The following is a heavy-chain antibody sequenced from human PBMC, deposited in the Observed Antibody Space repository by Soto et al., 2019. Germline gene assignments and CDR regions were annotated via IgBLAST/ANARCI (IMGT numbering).Heavy chain of an antibody. CDR2: IIPIFGTA. CDR3: AREWSYDSSGPLSY. V-gene: IGHV1-69*13. CDR1: GGTFSSYA. D-gene: IGHD3-22*01. J-gene: IGHJ4*02. Sequence: SVKVSCKASGGTFSSYAISWVRQAPGQGPEWMGGIIPIFGTANYAQKFQGRVTITADESTSTAYMELSSLRSEDTAVYYCAREWSYDSSGPLSYWGQGPLVPVS.